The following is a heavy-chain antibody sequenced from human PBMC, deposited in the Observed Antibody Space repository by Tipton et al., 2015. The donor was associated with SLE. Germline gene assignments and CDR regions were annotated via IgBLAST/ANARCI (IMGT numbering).Heavy chain of an antibody. J-gene: IGHJ4*02. CDR2: INHSGST. D-gene: IGHD6-6*01. V-gene: IGHV4-34*01. Sequence: TLSLTCAVYGGSFSGYYWSWIRQPPGKGLEWIGEINHSGSTNYNPSLKSRVTISVDTSKNQFSLKLSSVTAADTAVYYCASGGQLVPSYGGQGTLVTVSS. CDR3: ASGGQLVPSY. CDR1: GGSFSGYY.